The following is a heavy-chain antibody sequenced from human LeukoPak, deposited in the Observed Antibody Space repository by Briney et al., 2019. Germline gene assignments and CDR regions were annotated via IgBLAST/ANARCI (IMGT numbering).Heavy chain of an antibody. V-gene: IGHV4-31*03. CDR2: IHHSGRS. CDR1: ADSLSSGGHY. D-gene: IGHD3-10*01. J-gene: IGHJ4*02. CDR3: ARGGNRFGGFYFDY. Sequence: SETLSLTCTVSADSLSSGGHYWAWIRQFPGKGLESIGFIHHSGRSRHNPSLKNRVAISVDTSRKQFALKLSSVTAADPAMYYCARGGNRFGGFYFDYWGQGTQVIVSS.